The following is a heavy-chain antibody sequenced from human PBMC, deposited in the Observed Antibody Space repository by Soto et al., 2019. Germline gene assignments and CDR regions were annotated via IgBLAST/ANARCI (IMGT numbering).Heavy chain of an antibody. CDR1: GGSISSRNNY. CDR3: ARHTADILTCYSPNWFDR. J-gene: IGHJ5*02. D-gene: IGHD3-9*01. Sequence: PSETLSLTCTVSGGSISSRNNYWGWIRQSPGKGLEWIGSIYFSGTTYYNPSLESRVTISVHTSKNQFSLRLSSVTAADTSIYYCARHTADILTCYSPNWFDRWGQGTLVTVSS. CDR2: IYFSGTT. V-gene: IGHV4-39*01.